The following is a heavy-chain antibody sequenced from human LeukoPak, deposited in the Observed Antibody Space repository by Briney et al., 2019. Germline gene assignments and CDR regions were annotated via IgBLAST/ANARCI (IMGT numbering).Heavy chain of an antibody. J-gene: IGHJ4*02. V-gene: IGHV3-30*04. CDR1: GFTFSSYA. Sequence: GGSLRLSCAASGFTFSSYAMHWVRQAPGKGLEWVAVMSYDGSNKYYADSVKGRFTISRDNSKNTLYLQMNSLRAEDTAVYYCARAGFALAPHRGTPFDYWGQGTLVTVSS. CDR2: MSYDGSNK. D-gene: IGHD6-6*01. CDR3: ARAGFALAPHRGTPFDY.